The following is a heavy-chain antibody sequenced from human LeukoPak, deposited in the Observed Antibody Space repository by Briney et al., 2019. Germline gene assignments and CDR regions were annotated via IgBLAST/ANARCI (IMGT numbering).Heavy chain of an antibody. J-gene: IGHJ3*02. CDR1: GGSISSGGYY. V-gene: IGHV4-31*03. CDR3: ARAGGSGSYDAFDI. Sequence: SETLSLTCTVSGGSISSGGYYWSWIRQHPGKGLEWIVYIYYSGSTYYNPSLKSRVTISVDTSKNQFSLKLSSVTAADTAVYYCARAGGSGSYDAFDIWGQGTVVTVSS. CDR2: IYYSGST. D-gene: IGHD3-10*01.